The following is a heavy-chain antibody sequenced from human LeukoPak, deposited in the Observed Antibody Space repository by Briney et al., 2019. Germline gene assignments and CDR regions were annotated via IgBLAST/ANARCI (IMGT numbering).Heavy chain of an antibody. Sequence: PGGSLRLSCAASGFTFDDYAMHWVRQAPGKGLEWVSGISWNSGSIGYADSVKGRFTISRDNDKNSLYLPMNSLRAEDTALYYCAKVAPYGDYEYYFDYWGQGTLVTVSS. CDR2: ISWNSGSI. D-gene: IGHD4-17*01. J-gene: IGHJ4*02. V-gene: IGHV3-9*01. CDR1: GFTFDDYA. CDR3: AKVAPYGDYEYYFDY.